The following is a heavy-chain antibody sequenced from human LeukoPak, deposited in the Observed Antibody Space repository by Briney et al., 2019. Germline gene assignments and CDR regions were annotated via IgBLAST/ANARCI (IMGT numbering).Heavy chain of an antibody. Sequence: SETLSLTCAVYGGSFSGYYWSWIRQPPGKGLEWIGEINHSGSTNYNPSLKSRVTISVDTSKNQFSLKLSSVTAADTAVYYCARSQEVGNSGYDYSPRSYFDYWGQGTLVTVSS. D-gene: IGHD5-12*01. V-gene: IGHV4-34*01. J-gene: IGHJ4*02. CDR2: INHSGST. CDR3: ARSQEVGNSGYDYSPRSYFDY. CDR1: GGSFSGYY.